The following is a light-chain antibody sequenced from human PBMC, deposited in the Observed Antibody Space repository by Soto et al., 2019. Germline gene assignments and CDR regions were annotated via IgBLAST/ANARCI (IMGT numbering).Light chain of an antibody. CDR2: GAS. J-gene: IGKJ4*01. CDR3: QQYGSSPPLT. V-gene: IGKV3-20*01. CDR1: QSVSSSY. Sequence: EIVLTQSPGTLSLSPGERATLSCRASQSVSSSYLAWYQQKPGQPPRLLIYGASSRATGIPDMFSGSGSGTDFTLTSSRLEPEDFAVYSCQQYGSSPPLTFGGGTKVEIK.